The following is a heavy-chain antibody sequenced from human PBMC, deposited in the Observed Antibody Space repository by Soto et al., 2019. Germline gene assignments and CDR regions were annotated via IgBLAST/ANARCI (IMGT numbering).Heavy chain of an antibody. J-gene: IGHJ5*02. CDR3: ARVKRYHSTTGQRGWFDP. CDR1: GGTFSSYA. Sequence: WASVKVSCKASGGTFSSYAISWVRQAPGQGLEWVGGIIPIFGTANYAQKFQGRVTITADESTSTAYMELSSLRSEDTAVYYCARVKRYHSTTGQRGWFDPWGQGTRVTVSS. D-gene: IGHD4-17*01. V-gene: IGHV1-69*13. CDR2: IIPIFGTA.